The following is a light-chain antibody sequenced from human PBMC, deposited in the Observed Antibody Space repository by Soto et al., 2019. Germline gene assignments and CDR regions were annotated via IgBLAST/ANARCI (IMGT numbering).Light chain of an antibody. V-gene: IGLV1-51*01. J-gene: IGLJ1*01. CDR1: SSDVGKYDY. CDR2: DNN. Sequence: QSALTQPPSASGSPGQSVTISCTGTSSDVGKYDYVSWFQHHPGKAPKLIIYDNNKRPSGIPDRFSGSKSGTSATLAITGLQTGDEGDYSCGTWDSSLNVYVFGGGTKLTVL. CDR3: GTWDSSLNVYV.